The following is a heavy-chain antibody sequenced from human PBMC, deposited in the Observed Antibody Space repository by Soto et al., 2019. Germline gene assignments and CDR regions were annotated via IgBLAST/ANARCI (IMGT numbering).Heavy chain of an antibody. D-gene: IGHD2-2*01. V-gene: IGHV4-61*01. CDR3: ARDRVIRMGYCISTSCYVYYGMDV. Sequence: PSETLSLTCTVSGGSVSSGSYYWSWIRQPPGKGLEWIGYIYYSGSTNYNPSLKSRVTISVDTSKNQFSLKLSSVTAADTAVYYCARDRVIRMGYCISTSCYVYYGMDVWGQGTTVTVSS. CDR2: IYYSGST. CDR1: GGSVSSGSYY. J-gene: IGHJ6*02.